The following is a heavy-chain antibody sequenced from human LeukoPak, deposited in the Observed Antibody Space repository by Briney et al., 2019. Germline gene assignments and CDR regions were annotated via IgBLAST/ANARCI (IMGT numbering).Heavy chain of an antibody. D-gene: IGHD1-26*01. CDR2: IYHSGRT. V-gene: IGHV4-38-2*02. Sequence: PSETLSLTCTVSGYSISSGYYWGWIRQPPGKGLEWIGRIYHSGRTYYNPSLKRRVPISVDTSKHQFSLKLSSVTAEDTAVYSCARGYSGSYWLSGEDAFDIWGQGTMVTVSS. CDR3: ARGYSGSYWLSGEDAFDI. J-gene: IGHJ3*02. CDR1: GYSISSGYY.